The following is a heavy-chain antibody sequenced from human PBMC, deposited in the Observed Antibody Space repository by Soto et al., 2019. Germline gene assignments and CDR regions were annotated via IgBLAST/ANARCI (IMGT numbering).Heavy chain of an antibody. CDR3: ARRHRQWFGEDPLVDYYYGMDF. CDR2: MNPKNGDA. Sequence: ASVKVSYKASGFTFITYDFSWVRQAAGQGLEWMGWMNPKNGDAGFAQKFRGRLTMTGDTSMSTAYMELSSLRSEDTAVYYCARRHRQWFGEDPLVDYYYGMDFWGQGTTVTVSS. J-gene: IGHJ6*02. D-gene: IGHD3-10*01. CDR1: GFTFITYD. V-gene: IGHV1-8*01.